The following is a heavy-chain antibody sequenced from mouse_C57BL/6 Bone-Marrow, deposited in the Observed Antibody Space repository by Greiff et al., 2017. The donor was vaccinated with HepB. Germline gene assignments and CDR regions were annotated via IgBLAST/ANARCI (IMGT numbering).Heavy chain of an antibody. Sequence: EVQLVESGGDLVKPGGSLKLSCAASGFTFSSYGMSWVRQTPDKRLEWVATISSGGSYTYYPDSVKGRFTISRDNAKNTQYLQMSSLKSEDTAMYYGARQGGYYDYWGQGTTLTVSS. V-gene: IGHV5-6*01. CDR3: ARQGGYYDY. CDR2: ISSGGSYT. J-gene: IGHJ2*01. CDR1: GFTFSSYG. D-gene: IGHD2-3*01.